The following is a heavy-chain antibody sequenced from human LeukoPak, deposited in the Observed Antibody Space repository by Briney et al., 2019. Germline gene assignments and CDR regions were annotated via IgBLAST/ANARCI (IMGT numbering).Heavy chain of an antibody. CDR1: GYSITTNYY. D-gene: IGHD1-26*01. CDR2: DYHNGET. J-gene: IGHJ6*03. V-gene: IGHV4-38-2*02. Sequence: SETLSLTCTVSGYSITTNYYWAWIRQSPGTGLEGIGSDYHNGETYYNPSLKSRVIISVDTSKNEFSLRLTSVTAADTAVYYCVTPRSWELSDMAVWGKGTTVIVSS. CDR3: VTPRSWELSDMAV.